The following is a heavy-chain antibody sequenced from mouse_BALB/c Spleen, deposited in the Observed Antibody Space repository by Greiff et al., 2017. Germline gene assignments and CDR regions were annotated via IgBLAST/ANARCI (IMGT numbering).Heavy chain of an antibody. J-gene: IGHJ4*01. D-gene: IGHD1-2*01. Sequence: QVQLQQSGAELAKPGASVKMSCKASGYTFTSYWMHWVKQRPGQGLEWIGYINPSTGYTEYNQKFKDKATLTADKSSSTAYMQLSSLTSEDSAVYYCARSPRYYGYSYYYAMDYWGQGTSVTVSS. CDR3: ARSPRYYGYSYYYAMDY. V-gene: IGHV1-7*01. CDR2: INPSTGYT. CDR1: GYTFTSYW.